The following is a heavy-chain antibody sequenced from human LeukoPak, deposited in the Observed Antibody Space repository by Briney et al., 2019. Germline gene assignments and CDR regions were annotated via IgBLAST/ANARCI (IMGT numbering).Heavy chain of an antibody. CDR1: GGSISSHY. D-gene: IGHD2-15*01. CDR3: ARGRGGDYCSGGSCYPNFDY. J-gene: IGHJ4*02. CDR2: IYYSGST. V-gene: IGHV4-59*11. Sequence: PSETLSLTCTVSGGSISSHYWSWIRQPPGKGLEWIGYIYYSGSTNYNPSLKSRVTISVDTSKNQFSLKLSSVTAADTAEYYCARGRGGDYCSGGSCYPNFDYWGQGTLVTVSS.